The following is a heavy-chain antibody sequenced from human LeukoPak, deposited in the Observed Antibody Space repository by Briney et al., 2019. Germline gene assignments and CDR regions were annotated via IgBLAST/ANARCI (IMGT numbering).Heavy chain of an antibody. CDR3: ARVDGSCSGGSCPSGNWFEP. CDR1: GGSISSDTSH. J-gene: IGHJ5*02. D-gene: IGHD2-15*01. Sequence: PSETLSLTCTVAGGSISSDTSHWGWIRQPPGKGLEWIGSIHYTGRTYYNPSLKSRVTISVDTSKNQFSLKLTSVTAADTAVYYCARVDGSCSGGSCPSGNWFEPWGQGTLVTVSS. CDR2: IHYTGRT. V-gene: IGHV4-39*07.